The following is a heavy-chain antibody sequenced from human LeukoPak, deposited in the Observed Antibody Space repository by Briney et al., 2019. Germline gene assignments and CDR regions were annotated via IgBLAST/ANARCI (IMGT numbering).Heavy chain of an antibody. V-gene: IGHV3-23*01. CDR3: ARENWYKFDY. J-gene: IGHJ4*02. CDR1: GFTFSNDD. D-gene: IGHD1/OR15-1a*01. Sequence: GGSLRLSCAASGFTFSNDDMNWVRQAPGKGLEWVSGISGNDGRTYYADSVKGRFTISRDNAKNSLYLQMNSLRAEDTALYYCARENWYKFDYWGQGTLVTVSS. CDR2: ISGNDGRT.